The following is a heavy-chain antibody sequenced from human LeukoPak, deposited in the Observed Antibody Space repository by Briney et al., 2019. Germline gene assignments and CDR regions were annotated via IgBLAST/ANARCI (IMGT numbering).Heavy chain of an antibody. V-gene: IGHV4-34*01. Sequence: SETLSLTCAVYGGSFSGYCWSWIRQPPGKGLEWIGEINHSGSTNYNPSLKSRVTISVDTPKNQFSLKLSSVTAADTAVYYCARGRFYDFWSGYNQAYYFDYWGQGTLVTVSS. J-gene: IGHJ4*02. CDR3: ARGRFYDFWSGYNQAYYFDY. CDR2: INHSGST. CDR1: GGSFSGYC. D-gene: IGHD3-3*01.